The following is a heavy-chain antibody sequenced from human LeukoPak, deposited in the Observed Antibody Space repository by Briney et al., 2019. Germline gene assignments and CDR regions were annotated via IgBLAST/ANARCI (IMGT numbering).Heavy chain of an antibody. CDR2: IYYSGST. V-gene: IGHV4-59*12. CDR3: ARDGIVGARRFDY. CDR1: GGSISSYY. Sequence: SETLSLTCTVSGGSISSYYWSWIRQPPGKGLEWIGYIYYSGSTNYNPSLKSRVTISVDTSKNQFSLKLSSVTAADTAVYYCARDGIVGARRFDYWGQGTLVTVSS. J-gene: IGHJ4*02. D-gene: IGHD1-26*01.